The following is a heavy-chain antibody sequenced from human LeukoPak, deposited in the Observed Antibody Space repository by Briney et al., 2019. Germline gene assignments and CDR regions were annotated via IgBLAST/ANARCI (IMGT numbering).Heavy chain of an antibody. CDR1: GCSFSGHW. CDR3: ARGPNSNWSGLDF. Sequence: SGGSLRLSCTASGCSFSGHWMHWARQLPGKGLVWVSRISPTGSTTSYADSVKGRFTVSRDNAKNTLYLQVNNLRAEDTAVYYCARGPNSNWSGLDFWGQGTLLTVSS. V-gene: IGHV3-74*01. D-gene: IGHD6-6*01. J-gene: IGHJ4*02. CDR2: ISPTGSTT.